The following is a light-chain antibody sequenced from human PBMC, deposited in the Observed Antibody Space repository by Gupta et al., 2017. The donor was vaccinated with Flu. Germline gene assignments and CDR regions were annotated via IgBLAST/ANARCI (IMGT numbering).Light chain of an antibody. J-gene: IGKJ1*01. CDR1: QSIGNW. V-gene: IGKV1-5*03. CDR3: QQFQTYLWT. Sequence: GDRVTITCRANQSIGNWLAWYQQKSGEAPKLLIYKASNLGSGVPSRFSGSGSGTEFTLSISSLQPDDFATYYCQQFQTYLWTFGQGTKVEIK. CDR2: KAS.